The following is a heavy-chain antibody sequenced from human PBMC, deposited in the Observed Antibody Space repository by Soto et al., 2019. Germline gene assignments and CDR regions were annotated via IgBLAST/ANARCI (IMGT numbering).Heavy chain of an antibody. D-gene: IGHD1-26*01. CDR1: GFTFSTYG. CDR3: ARAVGPFDY. J-gene: IGHJ4*02. Sequence: QVQLVESGGGVVQPGRSLRLSCAASGFTFSTYGMHWVRQAPGMGLEWVAVIWYDGSHKDYVDSVKGRFTISRDNSKNIPYLQMNSLRVEDTAVYYCARAVGPFDYWGPGTLVTVSS. CDR2: IWYDGSHK. V-gene: IGHV3-33*01.